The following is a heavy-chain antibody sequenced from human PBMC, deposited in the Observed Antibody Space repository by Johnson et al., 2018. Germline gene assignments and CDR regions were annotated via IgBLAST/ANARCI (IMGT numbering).Heavy chain of an antibody. J-gene: IGHJ6*03. V-gene: IGHV3-33*01. D-gene: IGHD2-15*01. CDR2: IWYDGSNK. Sequence: QVQLVQSGGGVVQPGRSLRLSCAASGFTFSSYGMHWVRQAPGKGLEWVAVIWYDGSNKYYADSVKGRFIIYRDNSKNTVYLQMNSLRAEDTAVYYCARGDGYCSGGSCKYYYYMDVWGKGTTVTVSS. CDR3: ARGDGYCSGGSCKYYYYMDV. CDR1: GFTFSSYG.